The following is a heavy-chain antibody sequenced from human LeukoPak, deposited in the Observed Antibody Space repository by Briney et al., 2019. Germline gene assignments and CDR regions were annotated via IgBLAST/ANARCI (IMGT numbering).Heavy chain of an antibody. D-gene: IGHD3-22*01. J-gene: IGHJ2*01. V-gene: IGHV4-39*01. CDR1: GGAITNDNFY. Sequence: SETLSPTCTVSGGAITNDNFYWGWVRQPPGKGLEWVVSINYSGSTYYNPSLKSRVTISVDTSKNQFSLKLSSVTAADTAVYYCARHGEYYYDSSGYYFPHWYFDLWGRGTLVTVSS. CDR2: INYSGST. CDR3: ARHGEYYYDSSGYYFPHWYFDL.